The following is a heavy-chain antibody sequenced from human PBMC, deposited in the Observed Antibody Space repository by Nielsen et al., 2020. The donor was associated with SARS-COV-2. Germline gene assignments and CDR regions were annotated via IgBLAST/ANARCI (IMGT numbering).Heavy chain of an antibody. J-gene: IGHJ6*02. Sequence: SETLSLTCTVSGGSISSYYWSWIRQPPGKGLEWIGYIYYSGSTNYNPSLKSRVTISVDTSKNQFSLKLSSVTAADTAVYYCARPRAYYGMDVWGQGTLVTVSS. CDR3: ARPRAYYGMDV. V-gene: IGHV4-59*12. CDR2: IYYSGST. CDR1: GGSISSYY.